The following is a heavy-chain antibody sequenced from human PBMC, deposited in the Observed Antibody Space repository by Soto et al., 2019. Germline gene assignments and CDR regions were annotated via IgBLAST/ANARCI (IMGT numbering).Heavy chain of an antibody. CDR3: ARGRRATGAQNWFDP. Sequence: QVQLQQWGAGLLKPSETLSLTCAVYNGSFSAYFWTWIRQPPGKGLEWIGEIRHTGSTNYNPSLRSRVTISLDTSKNQFSLRLSSVTAADTAVYFCARGRRATGAQNWFDPXXQGTLVTVSS. CDR1: NGSFSAYF. D-gene: IGHD6-13*01. V-gene: IGHV4-34*01. CDR2: IRHTGST. J-gene: IGHJ5*02.